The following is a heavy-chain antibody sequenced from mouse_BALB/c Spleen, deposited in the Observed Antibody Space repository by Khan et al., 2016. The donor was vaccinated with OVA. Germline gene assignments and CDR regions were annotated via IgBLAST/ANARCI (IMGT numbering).Heavy chain of an antibody. CDR2: IWAGGST. V-gene: IGHV2-9*02. CDR3: ARSFYNCAWFAY. Sequence: QVQLKESGPGLVAPSQTLSITCTVSGCSLSNYGVHWVRQPPGKGLEWLGVIWAGGSTNHNSALMSRLSISKDDSKSQVFLKMNSLQTDDTAMYYCARSFYNCAWFAYCGQGTLVTVSA. CDR1: GCSLSNYG. D-gene: IGHD1-3*01. J-gene: IGHJ3*01.